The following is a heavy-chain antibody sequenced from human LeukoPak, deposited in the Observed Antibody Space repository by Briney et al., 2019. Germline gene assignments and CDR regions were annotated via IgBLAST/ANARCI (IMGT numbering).Heavy chain of an antibody. CDR3: AKDLGSAITSALVLDV. D-gene: IGHD2-15*01. CDR2: ITWNRDNI. J-gene: IGHJ6*02. Sequence: GGSLRLSCAASGFTFSSYWMHWVRQAPGKGLEWVSGITWNRDNIGYGDSVKGRFTISRDNVKNALYLQMTSLRPEDTALYYCAKDLGSAITSALVLDVWGQGTTVIVSS. V-gene: IGHV3-9*01. CDR1: GFTFSSYW.